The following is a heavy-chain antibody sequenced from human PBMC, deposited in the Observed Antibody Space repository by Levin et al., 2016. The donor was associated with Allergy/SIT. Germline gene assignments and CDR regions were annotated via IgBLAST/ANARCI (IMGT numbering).Heavy chain of an antibody. CDR2: VSGHDDNT. V-gene: IGHV1-18*01. Sequence: ASVKVSCKASGYTFTTYGISWVRQAPGQGLEWMGWVSGHDDNTNYAQKFKGRVTMTTDTSTSTAYMELGSLNSDDTAVYYCARDFITSAWYDTFDIWGQGAIVTVSS. CDR3: ARDFITSAWYDTFDI. CDR1: GYTFTTYG. D-gene: IGHD6-19*01. J-gene: IGHJ3*02.